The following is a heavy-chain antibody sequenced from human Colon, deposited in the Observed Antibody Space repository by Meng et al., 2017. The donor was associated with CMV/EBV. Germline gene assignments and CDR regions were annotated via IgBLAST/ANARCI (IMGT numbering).Heavy chain of an antibody. CDR2: INGEGTRT. Sequence: GESLKISWVASGLIFSQYLMYWVRQAPGKGLVWVSLINGEGTRTPYADSVKGRFTISRDNAKNTLYVQMNSLKVEDTAVYYCATGDSYYYNYWGRGTLVTVSS. CDR1: GLIFSQYL. J-gene: IGHJ4*02. V-gene: IGHV3-74*01. CDR3: ATGDSYYYNY. D-gene: IGHD3-10*01.